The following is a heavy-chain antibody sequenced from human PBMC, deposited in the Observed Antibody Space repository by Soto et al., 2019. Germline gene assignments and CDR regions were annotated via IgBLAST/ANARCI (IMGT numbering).Heavy chain of an antibody. CDR2: IIPIFGTA. CDR3: ARSDCSGGSCYWAPSIDY. CDR1: GGTFSSYA. J-gene: IGHJ4*02. Sequence: GASVKVSCKASGGTFSSYAISWVRQAPGQGLEWMGGIIPIFGTANYAQKFQGRVTITADESTSTAYMELSSLRSEDTAVYYCARSDCSGGSCYWAPSIDYWGQGTLVTVSS. V-gene: IGHV1-69*13. D-gene: IGHD2-15*01.